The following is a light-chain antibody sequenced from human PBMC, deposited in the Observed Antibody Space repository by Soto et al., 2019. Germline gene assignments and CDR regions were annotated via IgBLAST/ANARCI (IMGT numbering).Light chain of an antibody. J-gene: IGKJ4*01. CDR2: SAS. CDR1: QSMSLF. V-gene: IGKV1-39*01. Sequence: DIQMTQSPSSLSASVGDRITITCRASQSMSLFLNWYQQKPGKAPKLLIYSASTLQSGVPSRFSGSGSGTEFTLTISSLQPEDFATYYCQQYDSYPLTFGGGTKVDIK. CDR3: QQYDSYPLT.